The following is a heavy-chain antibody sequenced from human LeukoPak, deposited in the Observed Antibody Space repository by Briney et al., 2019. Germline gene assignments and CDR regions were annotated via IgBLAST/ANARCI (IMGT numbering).Heavy chain of an antibody. CDR1: GFSVSRKY. D-gene: IGHD3-22*01. CDR2: LHYDGTP. CDR3: ARVTHYYDSSGYYWSYYMDV. Sequence: GGSLRLSCAASGFSVSRKYMTWVRQAPGKGLEWVALLHYDGTPFYADPVKGRFTISRDNAKNTLYLQMNSLRAEDTAVYYCARVTHYYDSSGYYWSYYMDVWGKGTTVTVSS. J-gene: IGHJ6*03. V-gene: IGHV3-53*01.